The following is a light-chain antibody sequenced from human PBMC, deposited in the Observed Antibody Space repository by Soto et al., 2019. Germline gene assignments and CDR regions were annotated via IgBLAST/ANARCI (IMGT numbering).Light chain of an antibody. CDR1: QSVSNNY. V-gene: IGKV3-20*01. J-gene: IGKJ5*01. CDR3: QQYVSSPT. CDR2: GAS. Sequence: EIVLTQSPGTRSLAPGERAALSCRASQSVSNNYLAWYQQKPGQAPRRLIYGASSRATGIPDRFSGSGSGTDFTLTISRLEPEDFAVYYCQQYVSSPTFGEGTRLEIK.